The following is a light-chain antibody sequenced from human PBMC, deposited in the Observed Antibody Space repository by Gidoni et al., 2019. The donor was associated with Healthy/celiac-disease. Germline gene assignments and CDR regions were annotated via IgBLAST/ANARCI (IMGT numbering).Light chain of an antibody. V-gene: IGKV1-8*01. CDR2: AAS. Sequence: AIRIPQPPSPFSASTGDRVTITCRASQGISSNLAWYQQKPGKAPKLLIYAASTLQSGVPSRFSGSGSGTEFTLTISCLQSEDFATYYCQQYYSYPRTFGQGTKVEIK. CDR3: QQYYSYPRT. CDR1: QGISSN. J-gene: IGKJ1*01.